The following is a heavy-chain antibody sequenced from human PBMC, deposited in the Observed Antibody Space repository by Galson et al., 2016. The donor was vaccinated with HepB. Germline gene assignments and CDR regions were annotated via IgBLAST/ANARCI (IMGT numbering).Heavy chain of an antibody. J-gene: IGHJ3*02. CDR3: ARDRQLGIRDSFDI. D-gene: IGHD7-27*01. CDR1: GYTFPSYG. Sequence: SVKVSCKASGYTFPSYGISWVRQAPGQGLEWMGWINTYNGNTRYLQKLQGRVTMTTDTSTSTVYMELRSLRSDDTAVYYCARDRQLGIRDSFDIWGQGTTVTAAS. CDR2: INTYNGNT. V-gene: IGHV1-18*01.